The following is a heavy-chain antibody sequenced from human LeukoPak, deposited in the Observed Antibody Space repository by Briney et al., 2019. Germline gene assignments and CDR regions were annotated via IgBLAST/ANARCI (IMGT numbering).Heavy chain of an antibody. D-gene: IGHD6-13*01. CDR3: ARDRSEQQGYYYYYMDV. CDR1: AESFSDYY. V-gene: IGHV4-34*01. CDR2: INHSGRT. J-gene: IGHJ6*03. Sequence: SETLSLTCVINAESFSDYYWTWIRQTPGKGLGWIGEINHSGRTNYNPSLKSRVTMSVDTSKNQFSLKLSSVTAADTAVYYCARDRSEQQGYYYYYMDVWGKGTTVTISS.